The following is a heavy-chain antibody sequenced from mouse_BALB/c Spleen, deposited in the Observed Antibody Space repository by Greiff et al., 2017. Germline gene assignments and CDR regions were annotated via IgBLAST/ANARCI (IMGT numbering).Heavy chain of an antibody. CDR1: GFTFTDYY. Sequence: EVNLVESGGGLVQPGGSLRLSCATSGFTFTDYYMSWVRQPPGKALEWLGFIRNKANGYTTEYSASVKGRFTISRDNSQSILYLQMNTLRAEDSATYYCARLDSSGYVAYWGQGTLVTVSA. D-gene: IGHD3-2*01. J-gene: IGHJ3*01. CDR3: ARLDSSGYVAY. V-gene: IGHV7-3*02. CDR2: IRNKANGYTT.